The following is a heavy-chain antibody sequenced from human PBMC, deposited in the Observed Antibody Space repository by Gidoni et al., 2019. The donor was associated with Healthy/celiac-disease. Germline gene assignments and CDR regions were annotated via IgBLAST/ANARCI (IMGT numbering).Heavy chain of an antibody. Sequence: QVQLQESGPGLVKPSQTLSLTCTVSGGSISSGSYYWSWIRQPAGKGLEWIGRIYTSGSTNYNPSLKSRVTISVDTSKNQFSLKLSSVTAADTAVYYCARSGLSAYSVIFYWGQGTLVTVSS. D-gene: IGHD1-26*01. CDR3: ARSGLSAYSVIFY. V-gene: IGHV4-61*02. CDR1: GGSISSGSYY. J-gene: IGHJ4*02. CDR2: IYTSGST.